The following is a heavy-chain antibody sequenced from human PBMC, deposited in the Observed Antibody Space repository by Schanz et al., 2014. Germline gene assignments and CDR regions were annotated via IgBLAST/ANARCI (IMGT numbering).Heavy chain of an antibody. V-gene: IGHV1-46*01. J-gene: IGHJ5*02. CDR3: ARDPLSGYCTSTSCYTLSDWFDP. CDR1: GYTFTNYY. Sequence: QVLLVQSGAEVKQPGASVKVSCKASGYTFTNYYIHWVRQAPGQGLEWMGRIYLSDGSTRHAQKFQGRVTVTRDTSSNTVYMDLSSLISEDTAVYYCARDPLSGYCTSTSCYTLSDWFDPWGQGTLVTVSP. D-gene: IGHD2-2*02. CDR2: IYLSDGST.